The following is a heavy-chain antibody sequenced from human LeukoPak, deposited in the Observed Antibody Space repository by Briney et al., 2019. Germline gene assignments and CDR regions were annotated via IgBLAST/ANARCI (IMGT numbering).Heavy chain of an antibody. CDR1: GYTFTSYG. CDR3: ARGLADYYGSGSYLSWFDP. J-gene: IGHJ5*02. CDR2: ICAYNGNT. D-gene: IGHD3-10*01. V-gene: IGHV1-18*01. Sequence: ASVKVSCKASGYTFTSYGISWVRQAPGQGLEWMGWICAYNGNTNYAQKLQGRVTMTTDTSTSTAYMELRSLRSDDTAVYYCARGLADYYGSGSYLSWFDPWGQGTLVTVSS.